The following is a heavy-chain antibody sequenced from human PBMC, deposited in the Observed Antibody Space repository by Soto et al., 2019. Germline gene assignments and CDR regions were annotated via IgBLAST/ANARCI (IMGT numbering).Heavy chain of an antibody. CDR1: GGTFSSYA. J-gene: IGHJ6*02. CDR3: ASLHSSSSRADYYYGMDA. CDR2: IIPIFGTA. D-gene: IGHD6-6*01. V-gene: IGHV1-69*06. Sequence: SVKVSCKASGGTFSSYAISWVRQAPGQGLEWMGGIIPIFGTANYAQKFQGRVTITADKSTSTAYMELSSLKSEDTAVYYCASLHSSSSRADYYYGMDAWGQGTTVTVSS.